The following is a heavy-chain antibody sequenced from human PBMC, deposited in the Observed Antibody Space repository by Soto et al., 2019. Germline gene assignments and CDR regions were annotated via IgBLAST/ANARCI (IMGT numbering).Heavy chain of an antibody. CDR2: ISGSGGST. CDR1: GFTFSSYA. CDR3: AKVPEYYDYVWGSYRYPPFFDY. Sequence: GGSLRLSCAASGFTFSSYAMSWVRQAPGKGLEWVSAISGSGGSTYYADSVKGRFTISRDNSKNTLYLPMNSLRDEDTAVYYCAKVPEYYDYVWGSYRYPPFFDYWGQGTLVTVSS. V-gene: IGHV3-23*01. D-gene: IGHD3-16*02. J-gene: IGHJ4*02.